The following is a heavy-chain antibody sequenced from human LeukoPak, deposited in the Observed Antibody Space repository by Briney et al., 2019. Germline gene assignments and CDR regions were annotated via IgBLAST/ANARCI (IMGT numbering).Heavy chain of an antibody. D-gene: IGHD4-23*01. CDR2: IYYSGTT. J-gene: IGHJ4*02. Sequence: SETLSLTCTVSGGSISSDSYYWGWIRQPPGKGLEWIGSIYYSGTTYYNPSLKSRVTISVDTSKNQFSLKLSSVTAADTAVYYCARGGKGPGFDYWGQGTLVTVSS. V-gene: IGHV4-39*07. CDR1: GGSISSDSYY. CDR3: ARGGKGPGFDY.